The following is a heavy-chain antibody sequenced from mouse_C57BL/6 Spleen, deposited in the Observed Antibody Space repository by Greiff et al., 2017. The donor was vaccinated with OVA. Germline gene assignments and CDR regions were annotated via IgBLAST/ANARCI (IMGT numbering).Heavy chain of an antibody. Sequence: QVQLKESGPGILQSSQTLSLTCSFSGFSLSTSGMGVSWIRQPSGKGLEWLAHIYWDDDKRYNPSLKSRLTISKDTSRNQVFLKITSVDTADTATYYCARSPLITTPRPFDYWGQGTTLTVSS. CDR3: ARSPLITTPRPFDY. D-gene: IGHD1-1*01. J-gene: IGHJ2*01. V-gene: IGHV8-12*01. CDR1: GFSLSTSGMG. CDR2: IYWDDDK.